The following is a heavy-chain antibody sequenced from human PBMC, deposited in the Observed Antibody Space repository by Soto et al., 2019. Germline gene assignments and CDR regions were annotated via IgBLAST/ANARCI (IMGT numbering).Heavy chain of an antibody. CDR1: GYTFTSYD. D-gene: IGHD2-2*01. CDR3: ARRDCSSTSCPDGMDV. Sequence: QVQLVQSGAEVKKPGASVKVSCKASGYTFTSYDINWVRQATGQGLEWMGWMNPNSGNTGYAQKFQGRVTMTRNTSISTAYMELSSLRSEDTAVDYCARRDCSSTSCPDGMDVWGQGTTVTVSS. J-gene: IGHJ6*02. CDR2: MNPNSGNT. V-gene: IGHV1-8*01.